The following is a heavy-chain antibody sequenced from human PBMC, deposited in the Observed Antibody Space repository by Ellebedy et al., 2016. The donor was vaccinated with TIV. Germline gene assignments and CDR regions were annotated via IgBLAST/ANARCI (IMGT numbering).Heavy chain of an antibody. D-gene: IGHD1-1*01. CDR1: AYTFTSYD. Sequence: AASVKVSCKASAYTFTSYDINWVLHATGQGLVWMGWMNPNSGNTGYAQKFQGRVTMTRNTSISTAYMELSSLRSEDTAVYYCARGTGNWNDESAYFDLWGRGTLVTVSS. V-gene: IGHV1-8*01. CDR2: MNPNSGNT. J-gene: IGHJ2*01. CDR3: ARGTGNWNDESAYFDL.